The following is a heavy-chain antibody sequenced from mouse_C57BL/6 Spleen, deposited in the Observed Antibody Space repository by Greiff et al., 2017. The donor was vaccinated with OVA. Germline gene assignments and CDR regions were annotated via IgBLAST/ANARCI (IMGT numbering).Heavy chain of an antibody. V-gene: IGHV5-4*01. CDR3: ARSTMITTRCYFDY. CDR2: ISDGGSYT. Sequence: EVQGVESGGGLVKPGGSLKLSCAASGFTFSSYAMSWVRQTPEKRLEWVATISDGGSYTYYPDNVKGRFTISRDNAKNNLYLQMSHLKSEDTAMYYCARSTMITTRCYFDYWGQGTTLTVSS. D-gene: IGHD2-4*01. J-gene: IGHJ2*01. CDR1: GFTFSSYA.